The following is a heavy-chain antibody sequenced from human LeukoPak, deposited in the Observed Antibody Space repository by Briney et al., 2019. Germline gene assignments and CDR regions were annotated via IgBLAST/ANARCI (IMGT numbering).Heavy chain of an antibody. J-gene: IGHJ4*02. V-gene: IGHV3-23*01. CDR3: AKSITMIVVVTLYDY. Sequence: PGGSLRLSCAASGVTLSSYAMSWARQAPGKGLEWVSGISSSGSGGNTYYADSVKGRFTISRDSSKNTLYLQMNSLRAEDTAVYYCAKSITMIVVVTLYDYWGQGTLVTVSS. CDR1: GVTLSSYA. CDR2: ISSSGSGGNT. D-gene: IGHD3-22*01.